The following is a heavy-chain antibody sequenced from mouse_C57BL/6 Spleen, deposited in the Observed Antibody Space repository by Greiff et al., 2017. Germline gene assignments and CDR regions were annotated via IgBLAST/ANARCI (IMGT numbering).Heavy chain of an antibody. J-gene: IGHJ4*01. CDR3: ARQGHYDGRAMDY. V-gene: IGHV2-6-1*01. CDR1: GFSLTSYG. D-gene: IGHD1-1*01. CDR2: IWSDGST. Sequence: VKLVESGPGLVAPSQSLSITCTVSGFSLTSYGVHWVRQPPGKGLEWLVVIWSDGSTTYNSALKSRLSISKDNSKSQVFLKMNSLQTDDPAMYYCARQGHYDGRAMDYWGQGTSVTVSS.